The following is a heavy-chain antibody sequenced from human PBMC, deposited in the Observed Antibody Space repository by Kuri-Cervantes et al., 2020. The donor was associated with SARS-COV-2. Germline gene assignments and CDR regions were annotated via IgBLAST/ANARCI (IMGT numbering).Heavy chain of an antibody. Sequence: GESLKISCAASGFTFSSYSMNWVRQAPGKGLEWVSSISSSSSYIYYADSVKGRFTISRDNAKNSLYLQMNSLRAEDTAGYYCARDLITGTTNFDYWGQGTLVTVSS. J-gene: IGHJ4*02. CDR3: ARDLITGTTNFDY. CDR2: ISSSSSYI. CDR1: GFTFSSYS. V-gene: IGHV3-21*01. D-gene: IGHD1-7*01.